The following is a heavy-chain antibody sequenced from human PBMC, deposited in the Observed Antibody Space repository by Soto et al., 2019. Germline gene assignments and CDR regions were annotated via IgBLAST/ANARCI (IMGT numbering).Heavy chain of an antibody. Sequence: SETLSLTCGVYGGSLSLYYWSWIRQTPGKGLEWMAEINHSGTTNYNPSLESRVTISIDTSNNQFSLKLRSVTAADTAVYYCARWYYDFWNGFFTHYFHPWGQGTQVTVSS. CDR1: GGSLSLYY. J-gene: IGHJ5*02. V-gene: IGHV4-34*01. CDR2: INHSGTT. CDR3: ARWYYDFWNGFFTHYFHP. D-gene: IGHD3-3*01.